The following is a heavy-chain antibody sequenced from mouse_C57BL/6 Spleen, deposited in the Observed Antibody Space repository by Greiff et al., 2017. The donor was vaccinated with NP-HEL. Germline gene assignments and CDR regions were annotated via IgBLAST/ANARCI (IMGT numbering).Heavy chain of an antibody. V-gene: IGHV1-50*01. CDR1: GYTFTSYW. Sequence: VQLQQSGAELVKPGASVKLSCKASGYTFTSYWMQWVKQRPGQGLEWIGEIDPSDSYTNYNQKFKGKATLTVDTSSSTAYMQLSSLTSEDSAVYYCARSVGYFDVWGTGTTVTVSS. CDR3: ARSVGYFDV. CDR2: IDPSDSYT. J-gene: IGHJ1*03.